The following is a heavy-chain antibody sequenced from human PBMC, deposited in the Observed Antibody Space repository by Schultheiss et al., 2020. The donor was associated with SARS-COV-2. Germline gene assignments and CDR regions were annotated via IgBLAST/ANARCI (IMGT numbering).Heavy chain of an antibody. CDR3: AKDVEYSGSYWDYYYGMDV. Sequence: GGSLRLSCAASGFTFSSYGMHWVRQAPGKGLEWVAVISYDGSNKYYADSVKGRFTISRDNSKNTLYLQMNSLRAEDTAVYYCAKDVEYSGSYWDYYYGMDVWGQGTTVTVSS. CDR2: ISYDGSNK. D-gene: IGHD1-26*01. J-gene: IGHJ6*02. CDR1: GFTFSSYG. V-gene: IGHV3-30*18.